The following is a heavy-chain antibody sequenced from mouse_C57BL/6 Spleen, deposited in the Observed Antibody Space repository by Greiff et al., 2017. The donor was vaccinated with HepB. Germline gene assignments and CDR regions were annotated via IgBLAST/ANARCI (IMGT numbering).Heavy chain of an antibody. CDR1: GFTFSDYG. V-gene: IGHV5-17*01. Sequence: EVNVVESGGGLVKPGGSLKLSCAASGFTFSDYGMHWVRQAPEKGLEWVAYISSGSSTIYYADTVKGRFTISRDNAKNTLFLQMTSLRSEDTAMYYCARRLLLRGAMDYWGQGTSVTVSS. CDR3: ARRLLLRGAMDY. J-gene: IGHJ4*01. CDR2: ISSGSSTI. D-gene: IGHD1-1*01.